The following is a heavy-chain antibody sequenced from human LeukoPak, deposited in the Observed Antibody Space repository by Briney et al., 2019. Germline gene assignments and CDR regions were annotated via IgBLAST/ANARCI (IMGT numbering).Heavy chain of an antibody. J-gene: IGHJ5*02. CDR2: IYYSGST. Sequence: SETLSLTCTVSGGSISSYYWSWIRQPPGKGLEWIGYIYYSGSTYYNPSLKSRVTMSVDTSKNQFSLKLSSVTAADTAVYYCARDIRGWSHSSGNWFDPWGQGTLVTVSS. CDR3: ARDIRGWSHSSGNWFDP. V-gene: IGHV4-59*12. D-gene: IGHD6-19*01. CDR1: GGSISSYY.